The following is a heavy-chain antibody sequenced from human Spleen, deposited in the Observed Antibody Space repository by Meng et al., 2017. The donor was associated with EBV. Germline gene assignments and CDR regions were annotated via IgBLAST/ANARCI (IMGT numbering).Heavy chain of an antibody. J-gene: IGHJ4*02. V-gene: IGHV3-23*01. Sequence: WVSGISGSGGSTFYADSVKGRFTISRDNAKNTLYLQMNSLRVEDTAVYYCSRDLAGSDDYWGRGTLVTVSS. CDR3: SRDLAGSDDY. CDR2: ISGSGGST. D-gene: IGHD1-14*01.